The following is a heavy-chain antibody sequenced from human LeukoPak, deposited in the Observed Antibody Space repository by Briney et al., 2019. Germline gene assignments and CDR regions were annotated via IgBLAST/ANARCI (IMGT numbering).Heavy chain of an antibody. CDR3: ARVRFQLERRPPDY. J-gene: IGHJ4*02. CDR1: GFTFSSYS. D-gene: IGHD1-1*01. Sequence: PGGSLRLSCAASGFTFSSYSMNWVRQAPGKGLEWVSSISSSSSYIYYADSVKGRFTISRDNSKNTLYLQMNSLRAEDTAVYYCARVRFQLERRPPDYWGQGTLVTVSS. V-gene: IGHV3-21*01. CDR2: ISSSSSYI.